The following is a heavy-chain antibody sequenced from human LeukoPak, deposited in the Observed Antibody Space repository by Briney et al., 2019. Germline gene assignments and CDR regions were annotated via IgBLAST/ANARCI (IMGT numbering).Heavy chain of an antibody. J-gene: IGHJ4*02. D-gene: IGHD4-23*01. CDR1: GGSISSGDYY. Sequence: SETLSLTCTVSGGSISSGDYYWSWIRQPPGKGLEWIGYIYYSGSTYYNPSLKSRVTISVDTSKNQFSLKLSSVTAADTAVYYCARVPDYGGHRVRYYFDYWGQGTLVTVSS. CDR2: IYYSGST. CDR3: ARVPDYGGHRVRYYFDY. V-gene: IGHV4-30-4*01.